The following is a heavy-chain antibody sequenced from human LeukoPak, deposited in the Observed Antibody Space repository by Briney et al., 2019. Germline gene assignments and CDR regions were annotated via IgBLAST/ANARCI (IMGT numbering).Heavy chain of an antibody. CDR1: GYTFINYY. V-gene: IGHV1-8*03. CDR2: MNPKSGNT. CDR3: ARGSYYSSILDH. D-gene: IGHD6-19*01. Sequence: ASVKVSCKASGYTFINYYMHWVRQAPGQGLEWMGWMNPKSGNTGYAQKFEGRVTFSRNTSISTAYMDLSSLRSEDTAVYYCARGSYYSSILDHWGQGTLVTVSS. J-gene: IGHJ4*02.